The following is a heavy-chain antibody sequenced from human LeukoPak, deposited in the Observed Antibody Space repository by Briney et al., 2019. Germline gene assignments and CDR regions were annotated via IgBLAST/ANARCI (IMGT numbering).Heavy chain of an antibody. J-gene: IGHJ4*02. V-gene: IGHV1-2*04. Sequence: ASVRVSCKASGYTFTSYDISWVRQAPGQGPEWMGWINPNNGGTNYVQKFQGWVTMTRDTSISTAYMELSRLRSNDTAVYYCARDRHSGNYYLDYWGQGTLVTVSS. D-gene: IGHD1-26*01. CDR3: ARDRHSGNYYLDY. CDR1: GYTFTSYD. CDR2: INPNNGGT.